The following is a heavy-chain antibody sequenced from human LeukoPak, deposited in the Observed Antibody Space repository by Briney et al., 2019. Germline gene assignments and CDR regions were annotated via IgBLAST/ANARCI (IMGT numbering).Heavy chain of an antibody. CDR3: IRGRLLRSTKYFDS. V-gene: IGHV3-48*03. J-gene: IGHJ4*02. CDR2: VDAGATST. Sequence: GGSLRLSCAASGFPVNKYEIHWVRQAPGKGLEWISYVDAGATSTNYADSVWGRFTLSRDNAQNSVHLQMNSLRDEDTAVYYCIRGRLLRSTKYFDSRGQGALVTVSS. CDR1: GFPVNKYE. D-gene: IGHD2-21*02.